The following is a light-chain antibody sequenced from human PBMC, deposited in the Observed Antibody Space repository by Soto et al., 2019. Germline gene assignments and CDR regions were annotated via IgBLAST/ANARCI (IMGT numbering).Light chain of an antibody. Sequence: VLTKPPSVSGAPGQRGTISCTGSSSNTGAGYDVHWYQQVPGTAPKLLIYGNTKRPSGVPDRFSGSKSGTSASLAITGLQTEDEADYYCQSYDGSLSGSVFGGGTKLTVL. CDR1: SSNTGAGYD. CDR2: GNT. CDR3: QSYDGSLSGSV. V-gene: IGLV1-40*01. J-gene: IGLJ2*01.